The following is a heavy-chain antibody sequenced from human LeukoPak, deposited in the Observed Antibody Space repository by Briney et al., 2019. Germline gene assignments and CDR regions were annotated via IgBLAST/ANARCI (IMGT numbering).Heavy chain of an antibody. V-gene: IGHV4-39*01. Sequence: SETLSLTCTVSGGSISSSSYYWGWIRQPPGKGLEWIGSIYYSGSTYYNPSLKSRVTISVDTSKNQFSLKLSSVTAADTAVYYCARVDSKGYSYGFYYYYYMDVWGKGTTDTVSS. D-gene: IGHD5-18*01. J-gene: IGHJ6*03. CDR1: GGSISSSSYY. CDR2: IYYSGST. CDR3: ARVDSKGYSYGFYYYYYMDV.